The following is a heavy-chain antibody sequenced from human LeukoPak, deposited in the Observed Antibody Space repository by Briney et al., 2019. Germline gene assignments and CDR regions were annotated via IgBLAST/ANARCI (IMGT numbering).Heavy chain of an antibody. CDR2: IYHSGST. CDR3: ARDGYSGNDGL. D-gene: IGHD5-12*01. V-gene: IGHV4-59*01. J-gene: IGHJ4*02. CDR1: GFTFNIAW. Sequence: KPGGSLRLSCAVSGFTFNIAWMSWVRQAPGKWLEWIGYIYHSGSTKYNPSLKSRVTISVDTSKNQFSLKLSSVTAADTAVYYCARDGYSGNDGLWGQGSLVTVSS.